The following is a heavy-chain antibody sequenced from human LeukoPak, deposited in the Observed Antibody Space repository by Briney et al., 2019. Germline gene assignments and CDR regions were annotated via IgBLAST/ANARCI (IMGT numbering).Heavy chain of an antibody. V-gene: IGHV3-66*01. CDR2: VYSGGST. Sequence: PGGSLRLSCAASGFTVSSNYMSWVRQAPGKGLEWVSVVYSGGSTYYADSVKGRFTISRDNSKNTLYLQMNSLRAEDTAVYYCARGKGGTMVRGVIRSLYFDYWGQGTLVTVSS. CDR3: ARGKGGTMVRGVIRSLYFDY. J-gene: IGHJ4*02. D-gene: IGHD3-10*01. CDR1: GFTVSSNY.